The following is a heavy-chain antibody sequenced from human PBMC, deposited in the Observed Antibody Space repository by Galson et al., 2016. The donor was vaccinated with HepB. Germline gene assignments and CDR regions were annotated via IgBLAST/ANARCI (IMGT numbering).Heavy chain of an antibody. CDR2: INPNTGES. Sequence: SVKVSCKASRYTFTDYYLHWVRQAPGQGLEWMGWINPNTGESNYAPNFQGRVTLTSDTSISTGYMHLNRLTSDDTAVYFCAKDRELLARVGYFFGLDFWGQGTLVTVSS. D-gene: IGHD3-22*01. CDR3: AKDRELLARVGYFFGLDF. CDR1: RYTFTDYY. J-gene: IGHJ4*02. V-gene: IGHV1-2*02.